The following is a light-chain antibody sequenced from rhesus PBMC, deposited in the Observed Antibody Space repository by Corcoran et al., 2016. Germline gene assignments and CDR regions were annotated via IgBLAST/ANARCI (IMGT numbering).Light chain of an antibody. Sequence: DIQMTQSPSSLSASVGDKVTITCRASQGISSWLAWYQQKPGKAPKLLIYKASSLQSGVPSRVSGSGSGTDFTLTISSLQPEDFATYYFLQYSSSPFTFGPGTKLDIK. CDR1: QGISSW. J-gene: IGKJ3*01. CDR3: LQYSSSPFT. V-gene: IGKV1-22*01. CDR2: KAS.